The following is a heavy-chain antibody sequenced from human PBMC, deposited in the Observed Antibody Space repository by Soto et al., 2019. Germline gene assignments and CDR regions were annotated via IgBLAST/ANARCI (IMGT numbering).Heavy chain of an antibody. J-gene: IGHJ3*02. CDR2: ISSSSSYI. Sequence: GGSLRLSCAASGFTFSSYSMNWVRQAPGKGLEWVSSISSSSSYIYYADSVKGRFTISRDNAKNSLYLQMNSLRAEDTAVYYCARREYSSSNAFDIWGQGTMVTVSS. D-gene: IGHD6-6*01. CDR1: GFTFSSYS. V-gene: IGHV3-21*01. CDR3: ARREYSSSNAFDI.